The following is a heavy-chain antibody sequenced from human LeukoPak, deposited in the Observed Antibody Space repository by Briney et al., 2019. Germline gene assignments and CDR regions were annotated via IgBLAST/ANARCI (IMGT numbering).Heavy chain of an antibody. V-gene: IGHV3-9*01. CDR1: GFTFDDYA. D-gene: IGHD2-2*01. J-gene: IGHJ6*02. CDR3: AKGPAATTYYYYGMDV. Sequence: GGSLRLSCAASGFTFDDYAMHWVRQAPGKGLEWVSGISWNSGSIGYADSVKGRFTISRDNAKNSLYLQMNSLRADDTALYYCAKGPAATTYYYYGMDVWGQGTTVTVSS. CDR2: ISWNSGSI.